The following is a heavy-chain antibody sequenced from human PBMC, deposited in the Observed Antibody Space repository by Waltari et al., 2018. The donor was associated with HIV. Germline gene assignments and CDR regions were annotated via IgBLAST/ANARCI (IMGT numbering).Heavy chain of an antibody. CDR2: ISGSGGST. CDR1: GFTFSSYA. V-gene: IGHV3-23*01. J-gene: IGHJ6*02. Sequence: EVQLLESGGGLVQPGGSLRLSCAASGFTFSSYAMSWVRQAPGKGLEWVSAISGSGGSTCYADSVNGRVTISRDKSKNTLYLQMNSLRAEDTAVYYCAKNQYCSSTSCYPHLYYYYGMDVWGQGTTVTVSS. CDR3: AKNQYCSSTSCYPHLYYYYGMDV. D-gene: IGHD2-2*01.